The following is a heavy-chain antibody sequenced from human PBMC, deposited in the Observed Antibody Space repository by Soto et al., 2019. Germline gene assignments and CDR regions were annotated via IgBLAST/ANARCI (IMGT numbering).Heavy chain of an antibody. CDR1: GYTFTGYY. D-gene: IGHD2-2*01. CDR2: INPNSGGT. CDR3: ARSGCSSTSCYESYYYGMDV. J-gene: IGHJ6*02. Sequence: ASVKVSCKASGYTFTGYYMHWVRQAPGQGLKWMGWINPNSGGTNYAQKFQGWVTMTRDTSISTAYMELSRLRSDDTAVYYCARSGCSSTSCYESYYYGMDVWGQGTTVTVSS. V-gene: IGHV1-2*04.